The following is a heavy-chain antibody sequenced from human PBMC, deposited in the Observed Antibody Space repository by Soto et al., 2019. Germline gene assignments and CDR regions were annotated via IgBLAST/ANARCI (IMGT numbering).Heavy chain of an antibody. D-gene: IGHD6-6*01. J-gene: IGHJ4*02. Sequence: EVQLVESGGGLVKPGGSLRLSCAASGFTFSSYSMNWVRQAPGKGLEWVSSISSSSSYIYYADSVKGRFTISRDNAKNALYLKMNSLRAEDTAVYYCARDPLLEYSSSSAFDYWGQGTLVTVSS. CDR3: ARDPLLEYSSSSAFDY. CDR2: ISSSSSYI. V-gene: IGHV3-21*01. CDR1: GFTFSSYS.